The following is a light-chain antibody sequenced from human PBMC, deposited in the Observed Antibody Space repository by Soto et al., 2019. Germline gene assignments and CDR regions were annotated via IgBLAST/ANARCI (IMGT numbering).Light chain of an antibody. CDR2: DAS. Sequence: DIQMTQSPSSLSASVGDRVTITCQASQDISNYLNWYQQKPGKAPKLLIYDASNFETGVPSRFSGSGSGTDFTFTISSLQPEDIATYYCQQYDNQLTFGGGTKVEIK. V-gene: IGKV1-33*01. CDR3: QQYDNQLT. J-gene: IGKJ4*01. CDR1: QDISNY.